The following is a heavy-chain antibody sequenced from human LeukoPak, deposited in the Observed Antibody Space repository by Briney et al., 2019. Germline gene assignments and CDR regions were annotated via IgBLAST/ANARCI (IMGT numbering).Heavy chain of an antibody. CDR3: VRGAGNYYFDC. V-gene: IGHV3-20*04. CDR2: INWNGGTT. D-gene: IGHD3-10*01. J-gene: IGHJ2*01. Sequence: GGSLRLSCTTSRCIFDDYGMSWVRQAPGKGLEWVFGINWNGGTTDYADSVKRRFTISRDNAKNSLFLQMNRLRAEDTAFYYCVRGAGNYYFDCWGRGTLVTVSS. CDR1: RCIFDDYG.